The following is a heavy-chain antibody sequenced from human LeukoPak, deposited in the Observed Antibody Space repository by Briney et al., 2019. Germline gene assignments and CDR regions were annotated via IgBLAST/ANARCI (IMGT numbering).Heavy chain of an antibody. V-gene: IGHV1-24*01. D-gene: IGHD3-9*01. CDR3: ASLPFNVLRYFDWSRLFFDI. CDR2: FDPEDGET. Sequence: ASVKVSCKVSGYTLTELSMHWVRQAPGKGLEWMGGFDPEDGETIYAQKFQGRVTMTEDTSTDTAYMELSSLRSEDTAVYYCASLPFNVLRYFDWSRLFFDIWGQGTMVTVSS. J-gene: IGHJ3*02. CDR1: GYTLTELS.